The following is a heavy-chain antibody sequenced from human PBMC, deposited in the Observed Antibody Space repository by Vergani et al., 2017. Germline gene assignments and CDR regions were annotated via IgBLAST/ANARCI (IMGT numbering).Heavy chain of an antibody. Sequence: EVQLVQSGAEVKKPGESLKISCKGSGYSFTSYWIGWVRQMPGKGLEWMGIIYPGDSDTRYSPSFQGQVTISADKSISTAYLQWSSLKASDTAMYYCASSPHCSSTSCYYYYYMDVWGKGTTVTVSS. V-gene: IGHV5-51*01. CDR1: GYSFTSYW. CDR3: ASSPHCSSTSCYYYYYMDV. D-gene: IGHD2-2*01. J-gene: IGHJ6*03. CDR2: IYPGDSDT.